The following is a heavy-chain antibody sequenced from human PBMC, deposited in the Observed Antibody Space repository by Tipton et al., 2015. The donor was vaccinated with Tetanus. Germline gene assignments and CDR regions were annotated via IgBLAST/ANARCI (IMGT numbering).Heavy chain of an antibody. CDR1: GFTFSSHW. V-gene: IGHV3-21*01. CDR3: ASLPKHWLAPRGAP. CDR2: ISSTSSYI. Sequence: SLRLSCAASGFTFSSHWMNWVRQAPGKGLEWLSSISSTSSYIYYADSVKGRFTVSRDNAKNSLSLQMKSLGDEDTAVYYCASLPKHWLAPRGAPWGQGTLVTVSS. J-gene: IGHJ5*02. D-gene: IGHD6-19*01.